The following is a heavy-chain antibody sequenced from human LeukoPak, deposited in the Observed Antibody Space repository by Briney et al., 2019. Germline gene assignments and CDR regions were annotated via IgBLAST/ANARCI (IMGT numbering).Heavy chain of an antibody. D-gene: IGHD1-26*01. CDR3: ARAGGSSTKSAFDI. CDR1: GFTFSSYG. J-gene: IGHJ3*02. Sequence: PGGSLRLSCAASGFTFSSYGIHWVRQAPGKGLEWMAVISYDGSNKFYADSVKGRFTISRDNSKNTLYLQMNSLRAEDTAVYYCARAGGSSTKSAFDIWGQGTMVTVSS. V-gene: IGHV3-30*03. CDR2: ISYDGSNK.